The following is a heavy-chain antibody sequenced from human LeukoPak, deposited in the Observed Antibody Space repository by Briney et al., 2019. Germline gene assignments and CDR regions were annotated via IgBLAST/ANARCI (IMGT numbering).Heavy chain of an antibody. V-gene: IGHV4-59*01. CDR3: ARRPAAAGTDGRGWFDP. Sequence: PSETLSLTCTVSGGSLSSYYWSWIRQPPGKGLEWIGFIYYSGSTNYNPSLKNRVTISLDTSKNQFSLRLSSVTAADTAVYYCARRPAAAGTDGRGWFDPWGQGILVTVSS. CDR1: GGSLSSYY. J-gene: IGHJ5*02. CDR2: IYYSGST. D-gene: IGHD6-13*01.